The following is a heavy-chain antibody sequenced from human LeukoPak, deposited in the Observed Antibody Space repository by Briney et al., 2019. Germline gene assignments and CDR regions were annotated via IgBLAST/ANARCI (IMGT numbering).Heavy chain of an antibody. V-gene: IGHV3-7*01. CDR1: GFTFSSYW. CDR3: ARHDSSDAFDI. J-gene: IGHJ3*02. D-gene: IGHD3-22*01. CDR2: IKQDGSEK. Sequence: GGSLRLSCAASGFTFSSYWMSWVRQAPGKGLEWVANIKQDGSEKYYVDSVKGRFTISRDNSKNTLYLQMNSLRAEDTAVYYCARHDSSDAFDIWGQGTMVTVSS.